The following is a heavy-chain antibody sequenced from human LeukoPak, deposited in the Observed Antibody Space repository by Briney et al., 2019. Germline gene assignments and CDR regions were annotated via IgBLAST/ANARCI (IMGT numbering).Heavy chain of an antibody. Sequence: GGSLRLSCTGSGFTFSDYWMTWARQAPGKGLEWVANLRPDGSDKYCVDSVKGRFTISRDNAKKLVYLQMNSLRAEDTAVYYCARDAYDDASESWGQGTLVTVSS. CDR2: LRPDGSDK. J-gene: IGHJ5*02. CDR3: ARDAYDDASES. D-gene: IGHD3-3*01. CDR1: GFTFSDYW. V-gene: IGHV3-7*01.